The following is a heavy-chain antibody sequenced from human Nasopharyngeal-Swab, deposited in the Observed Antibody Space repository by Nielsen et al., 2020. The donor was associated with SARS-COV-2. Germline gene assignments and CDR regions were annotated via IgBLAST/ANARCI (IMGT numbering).Heavy chain of an antibody. CDR2: ISYDGSNK. Sequence: GESLKISCAASGFTFSSYAMHWVRQAPGKGLEWVAVISYDGSNKYYADSVKGRFTISRDNSKNTLYLQMNSLRAVDTAVYYCAKDSVIFDYSRHWYFDLWGRGTLVTVSS. J-gene: IGHJ2*01. V-gene: IGHV3-30*04. D-gene: IGHD3/OR15-3a*01. CDR3: AKDSVIFDYSRHWYFDL. CDR1: GFTFSSYA.